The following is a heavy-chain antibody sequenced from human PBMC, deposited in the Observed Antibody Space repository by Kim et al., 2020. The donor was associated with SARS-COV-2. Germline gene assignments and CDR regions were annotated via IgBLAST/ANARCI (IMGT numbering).Heavy chain of an antibody. J-gene: IGHJ6*01. D-gene: IGHD3-3*01. CDR1: GGSISGCH. Sequence: SETLSLTCAVYGGSISGCHWNWIRKRPAQGMEWNWEGSHSGSINQNPSLKSQILISIDTSKNQFSLKLTSVTATGTGFYYCSRGRAGVVPDPVLGLGPYYEYFIMDVWGHGTTVPVPS. CDR3: SRGRAGVVPDPVLGLGPYYEYFIMDV. V-gene: IGHV4-34*01. CDR2: GSHSGSI.